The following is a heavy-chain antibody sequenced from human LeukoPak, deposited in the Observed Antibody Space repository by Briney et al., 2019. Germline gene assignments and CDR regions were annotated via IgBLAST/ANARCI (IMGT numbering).Heavy chain of an antibody. CDR1: GFTFSSYD. CDR2: ISSSGTTI. Sequence: GGSLRLSCAASGFTFSSYDMNWVRQAPGKGLEWVSYISSSGTTIYYADSVKGRFTISRDNAKNSLYLQMNSLRAEDTAVYYCARVPGYSSSWSRSDPWGQGTLVTVSS. CDR3: ARVPGYSSSWSRSDP. V-gene: IGHV3-48*03. J-gene: IGHJ5*02. D-gene: IGHD6-13*01.